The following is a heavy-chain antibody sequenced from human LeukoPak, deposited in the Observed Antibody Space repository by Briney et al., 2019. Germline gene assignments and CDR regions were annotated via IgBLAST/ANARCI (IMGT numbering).Heavy chain of an antibody. Sequence: GASVKLSCKASGYTFTSYDSNWVRQPTGQGLEWMRGMNPNGGNTCYAQKFQGIVTMTRTTSISTAYMELSSMRSEDTAVYYCARGRRGSAPKFHVVVPAAIIYYYYYMDVWGKGTTVTVSS. J-gene: IGHJ6*03. D-gene: IGHD2-2*01. V-gene: IGHV1-8*01. CDR3: ARGRRGSAPKFHVVVPAAIIYYYYYMDV. CDR1: GYTFTSYD. CDR2: MNPNGGNT.